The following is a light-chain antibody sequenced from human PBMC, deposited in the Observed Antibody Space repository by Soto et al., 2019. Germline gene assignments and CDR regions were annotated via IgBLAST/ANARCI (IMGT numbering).Light chain of an antibody. V-gene: IGLV2-14*01. J-gene: IGLJ1*01. Sequence: QSVLTQPASVSGSPGQSITISCTGTSSDVGGYNYVSWYQQHPGKAPKLMIYDVSNRPSGVSNLFSGSKSGNTASLTISGLQAEDEADYYCSSYTSSSTFLGTGTKVTVL. CDR2: DVS. CDR1: SSDVGGYNY. CDR3: SSYTSSSTF.